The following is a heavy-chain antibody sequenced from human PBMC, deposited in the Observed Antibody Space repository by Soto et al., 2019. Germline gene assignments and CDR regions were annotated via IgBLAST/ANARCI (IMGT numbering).Heavy chain of an antibody. Sequence: EVPLLESGGGLVQPGGSLRLSCAASGFTFSSYAMSWVRQAPGKGLEWVSAISGSGGSTYYADSVKGRFTISRDNSKNTLYLQMNSLRAEDTAVYYCAKDRLDWLLYSDCWGQGTLVTVSS. CDR3: AKDRLDWLLYSDC. CDR2: ISGSGGST. D-gene: IGHD3-9*01. V-gene: IGHV3-23*01. CDR1: GFTFSSYA. J-gene: IGHJ4*02.